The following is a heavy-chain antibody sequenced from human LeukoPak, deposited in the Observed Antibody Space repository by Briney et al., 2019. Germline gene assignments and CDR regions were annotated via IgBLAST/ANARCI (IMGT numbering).Heavy chain of an antibody. CDR1: GFTFTAYL. D-gene: IGHD2-2*01. CDR3: ARVDCSSTSCFAFDY. CDR2: INSSSSYT. J-gene: IGHJ4*01. V-gene: IGHV3-21*05. Sequence: GGSLRLSCAASGFTFTAYLIHWVRQAPGKGLEWVSYINSSSSYTDYADSVKGRFTISRDNAKNSLYLQMNRLRAEDTAVYYCARVDCSSTSCFAFDYWGQGTLVTVSS.